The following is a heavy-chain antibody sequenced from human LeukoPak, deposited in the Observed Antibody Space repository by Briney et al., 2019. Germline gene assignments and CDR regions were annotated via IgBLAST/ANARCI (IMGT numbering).Heavy chain of an antibody. CDR3: ARDQRYCSSSSCSWEPFDY. D-gene: IGHD2-2*01. J-gene: IGHJ4*02. CDR1: GFTFNNYG. CDR2: IWYDGSSK. V-gene: IGHV3-33*01. Sequence: GRSLRLSCAVSGFTFNNYGFHWVRQAPGKGLEWVSLIWYDGSSKYYADSVKGRFTISRDNAKNSLYLQMNSLRAEDTAVYYCARDQRYCSSSSCSWEPFDYWGQGTLVTVSS.